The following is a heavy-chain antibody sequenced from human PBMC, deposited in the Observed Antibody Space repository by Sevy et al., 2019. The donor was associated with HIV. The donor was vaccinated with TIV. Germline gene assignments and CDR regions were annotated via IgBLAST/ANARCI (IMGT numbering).Heavy chain of an antibody. CDR2: IDAGNGNT. D-gene: IGHD1-26*01. Sequence: ASVKVSCKASGYTFTSYAFHWVRQAPGQGLEWMGWIDAGNGNTKYSQKFQGRVTLTRETSASTAYMELSSLRSEDTGLYYCVRANSGDYPSRGYFDYWGQGTLVTVSS. CDR1: GYTFTSYA. V-gene: IGHV1-3*01. CDR3: VRANSGDYPSRGYFDY. J-gene: IGHJ4*02.